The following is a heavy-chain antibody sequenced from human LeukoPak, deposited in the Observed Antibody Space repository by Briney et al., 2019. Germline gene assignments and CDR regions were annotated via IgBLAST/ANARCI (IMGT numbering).Heavy chain of an antibody. CDR2: ISAYSSDT. Sequence: GSVKVSCKASGYTFTNYGITWVRQAPGEGLEWVGWISAYSSDTNYAQKLQGRVTLTTDTSTSTAYMELRSLRSDDTAVYYCARLTYDNTIYLYYYYYMDVWGEGTTVTISS. CDR1: GYTFTNYG. CDR3: ARLTYDNTIYLYYYYYMDV. V-gene: IGHV1-18*01. J-gene: IGHJ6*03. D-gene: IGHD3-22*01.